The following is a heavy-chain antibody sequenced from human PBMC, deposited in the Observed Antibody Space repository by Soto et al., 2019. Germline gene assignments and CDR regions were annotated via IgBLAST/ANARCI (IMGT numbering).Heavy chain of an antibody. D-gene: IGHD5-18*01. CDR3: ARVDITAMVVDLAENWFDP. V-gene: IGHV3-48*02. CDR1: GFTFSSYS. CDR2: ISSSSSTI. Sequence: PGGSLRLSCAASGFTFSSYSMNWVRQAPGKGLEWVSYISSSSSTIYYADSVKGRFTISRDNAKNSLYLQMNSLRDEDTAVYYCARVDITAMVVDLAENWFDPWGQGTLVTVSS. J-gene: IGHJ5*02.